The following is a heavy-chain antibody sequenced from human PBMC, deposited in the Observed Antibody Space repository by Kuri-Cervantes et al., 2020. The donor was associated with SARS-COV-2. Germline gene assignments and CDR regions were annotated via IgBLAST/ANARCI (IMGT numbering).Heavy chain of an antibody. V-gene: IGHV3-53*01. CDR1: GGSISSSSYY. CDR2: IYGARRT. CDR3: ARGGYNYAHKPGWFAP. D-gene: IGHD1-1*01. J-gene: IGHJ5*02. Sequence: ETLSLTCTVSGGSISSSSYYWGWIRQAPGRGLEWVSTIYGARRTSYTDSVRGRFTISRDNSKGFLYLQMNGLRVDDTGVYYCARGGYNYAHKPGWFAPWGRGTLVTVSS.